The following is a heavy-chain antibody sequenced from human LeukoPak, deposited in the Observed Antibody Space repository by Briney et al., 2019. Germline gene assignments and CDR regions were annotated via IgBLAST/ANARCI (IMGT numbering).Heavy chain of an antibody. CDR2: FYISGST. D-gene: IGHD5-18*01. J-gene: IGHJ6*03. Sequence: SETLSLTCTVSGDSITGYYRSWIRQPAGKGLEWIGRFYISGSTNYNPSLKSRVTMSVDTSKSQFSLKLSSVTAADTAVYYCARASGYSTLMDVWGKGTTVTVSS. CDR1: GDSITGYY. V-gene: IGHV4-4*07. CDR3: ARASGYSTLMDV.